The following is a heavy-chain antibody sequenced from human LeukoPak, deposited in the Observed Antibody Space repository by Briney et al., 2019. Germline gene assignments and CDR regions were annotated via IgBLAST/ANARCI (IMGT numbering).Heavy chain of an antibody. Sequence: GASVNVSCKASVYTFTGYYIHWVRQAPGQGLEWMGWINPNGGGTNFAQKFQGRVTMTRDTSISTAYMELSSLRSDDTAVYYCARVGCSATCPLDYWGQGTLVTVSS. CDR3: ARVGCSATCPLDY. CDR2: INPNGGGT. D-gene: IGHD2-2*01. J-gene: IGHJ4*02. V-gene: IGHV1-2*02. CDR1: VYTFTGYY.